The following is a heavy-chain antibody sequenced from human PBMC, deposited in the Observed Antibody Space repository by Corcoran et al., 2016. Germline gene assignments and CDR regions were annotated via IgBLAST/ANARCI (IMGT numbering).Heavy chain of an antibody. CDR3: ASVLSGYYHYEGGFFDY. CDR1: GDSVSSNSAA. Sequence: QVQLQQSGPGLVKPSQTLSLTCAISGDSVSSNSAAWNWIRQSPSRGLEWLGRTYYRSKWYNDYAVSVKSLITINPDTSKNQFSLQLNSVTPEDTAVYYCASVLSGYYHYEGGFFDYWGQGTLVTVSS. D-gene: IGHD3-22*01. J-gene: IGHJ4*02. V-gene: IGHV6-1*01. CDR2: TYYRSKWYN.